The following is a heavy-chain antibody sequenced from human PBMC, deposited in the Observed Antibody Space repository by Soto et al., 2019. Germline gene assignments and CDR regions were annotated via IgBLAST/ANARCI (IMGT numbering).Heavy chain of an antibody. V-gene: IGHV4-61*01. CDR1: VGSVNSDYSY. CDR3: AREYSNSPEAFDI. Sequence: QVKLQESAQELGKPSGTLSLPCPVSVGSVNSDYSYGPWIRQPPGKELEWIGYIYNSGGTNYNPSLKSRVSISMDTSRNQFSLKLTSVTAADTAVFYCAREYSNSPEAFDIWGQGSLVTVSS. D-gene: IGHD1-26*01. CDR2: IYNSGGT. J-gene: IGHJ4*02.